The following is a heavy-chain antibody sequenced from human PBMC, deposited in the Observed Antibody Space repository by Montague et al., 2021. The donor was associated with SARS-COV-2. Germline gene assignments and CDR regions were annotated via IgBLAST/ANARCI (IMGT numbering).Heavy chain of an antibody. D-gene: IGHD3-10*01. CDR1: GITFSSYA. CDR2: ISYDGSNK. CDR3: AREGLSGSYYGFLDY. V-gene: IGHV3-30-3*01. Sequence: SLRLSCAASGITFSSYAMHWVRQALGKGLEWVAVISYDGSNKYYSDPVKGLFTISRDNSKNTLYLQMNSLRAEDTAVYYCAREGLSGSYYGFLDYWGQGTLVTVSS. J-gene: IGHJ4*02.